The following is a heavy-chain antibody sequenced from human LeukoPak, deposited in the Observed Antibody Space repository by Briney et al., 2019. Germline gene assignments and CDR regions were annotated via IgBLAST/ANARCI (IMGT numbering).Heavy chain of an antibody. Sequence: GGSLRLSCAASGFTFSSYAMHWVRQAPGKGLESVSTISSNGGSTYYANSVKGRFTISRDNSKNTLYLQMGSLRAEDMAVYYCARRRQFVTDMDVWGRGTTVTISS. J-gene: IGHJ6*03. D-gene: IGHD3-16*01. V-gene: IGHV3-64*01. CDR1: GFTFSSYA. CDR3: ARRRQFVTDMDV. CDR2: ISSNGGST.